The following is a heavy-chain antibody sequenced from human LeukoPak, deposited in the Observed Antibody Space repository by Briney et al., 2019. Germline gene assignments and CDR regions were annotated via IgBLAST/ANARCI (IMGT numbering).Heavy chain of an antibody. D-gene: IGHD3-9*01. CDR1: GGSFSNFA. J-gene: IGHJ4*02. V-gene: IGHV1-69*04. CDR2: ISPLFGKP. CDR3: ATRIQDILTAYD. Sequence: GASVKVSCKASGGSFSNFAFNWVRQAPGQGLEWMGRISPLFGKPNYAPNFQGRVTITADKSTGTAYVEMSSLRIEDTAVYFCATRIQDILTAYDWGQGTLVTVSS.